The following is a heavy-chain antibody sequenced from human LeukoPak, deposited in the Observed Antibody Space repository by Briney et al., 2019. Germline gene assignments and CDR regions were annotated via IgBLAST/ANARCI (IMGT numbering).Heavy chain of an antibody. D-gene: IGHD3-10*01. CDR2: ISSYNVDT. CDR1: GYTFKTYS. Sequence: ASVKVSCNASGYTFKTYSFTWVRQAPGQGLEWMGRISSYNVDTNYAQKFQGRVALTADTLTRTGYMELTSLRSDDTAVYYCAFRGVIPNYFDYWGQGRLVTVSS. J-gene: IGHJ4*02. V-gene: IGHV1-18*01. CDR3: AFRGVIPNYFDY.